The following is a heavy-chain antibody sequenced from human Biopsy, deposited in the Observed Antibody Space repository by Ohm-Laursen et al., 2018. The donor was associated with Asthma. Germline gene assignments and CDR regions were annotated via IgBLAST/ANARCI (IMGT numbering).Heavy chain of an antibody. D-gene: IGHD2-15*01. CDR3: ARLADCSGGACYSYGWFDP. CDR1: GVSIRSYY. V-gene: IGHV4-59*01. J-gene: IGHJ5*02. Sequence: GTLSLTCTVSGVSIRSYYWTWIRQPPGKGLEWIGNIPPPPPPYSNPSLKSRVTISVDTSKKQISLRLTSVTPADTAVYYCARLADCSGGACYSYGWFDPWGHGTRVTVSS. CDR2: IPPPPPP.